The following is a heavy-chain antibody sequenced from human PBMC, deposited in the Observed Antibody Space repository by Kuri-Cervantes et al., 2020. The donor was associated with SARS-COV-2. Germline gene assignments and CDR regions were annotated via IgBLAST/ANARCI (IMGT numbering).Heavy chain of an antibody. Sequence: SETLSLTCAVYGGSFSGYYWSWIRQPPGKGLEWIGYIYYRGSTNYNPSLKSRVTISVDTSKNQFSLKLSSVTAADTAVYYCAREVRFAGENWFDPWGQGTLVTVSS. D-gene: IGHD4-17*01. CDR1: GGSFSGYY. CDR3: AREVRFAGENWFDP. V-gene: IGHV4-59*01. J-gene: IGHJ5*02. CDR2: IYYRGST.